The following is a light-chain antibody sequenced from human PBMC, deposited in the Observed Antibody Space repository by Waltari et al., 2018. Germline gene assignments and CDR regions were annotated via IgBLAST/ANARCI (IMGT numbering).Light chain of an antibody. J-gene: IGLJ2*01. CDR3: SYYPDTHTPVV. CDR1: SSDGCEYRI. Sequence: QSALTPPASVSGSPGPSVTLSCTRLSSDGCEYRIFSWFRQHPGKAPKLILYHVSNRASDISNRFSGYKSGNTASLTISRLQADGEADYFCSYYPDTHTPVVFGGGTKLTV. V-gene: IGLV2-14*03. CDR2: HVS.